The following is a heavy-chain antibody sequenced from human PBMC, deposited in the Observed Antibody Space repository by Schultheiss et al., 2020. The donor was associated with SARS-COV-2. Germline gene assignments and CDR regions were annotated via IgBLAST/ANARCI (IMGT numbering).Heavy chain of an antibody. CDR2: IYSGGST. CDR1: GFTVSSNY. CDR3: AREDIAAAGTGSYYYGMDV. V-gene: IGHV3-53*01. Sequence: GGSLRLSCAASGFTVSSNYMSWVRQAPGKGLEWVSVIYSGGSTYYADSVKGRFTISRDNSKNTLYLQMNSLRAEDTAVYYCAREDIAAAGTGSYYYGMDVWGQGTTVTVSS. D-gene: IGHD6-13*01. J-gene: IGHJ6*02.